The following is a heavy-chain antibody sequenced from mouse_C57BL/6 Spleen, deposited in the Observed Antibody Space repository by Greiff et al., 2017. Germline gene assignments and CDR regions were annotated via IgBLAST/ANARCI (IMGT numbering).Heavy chain of an antibody. CDR3: ARSNYYGSSYWYFDV. CDR1: GYTFTSYW. Sequence: QVQLQQPGTELVKPGASVKLSCKASGYTFTSYWMHWVKQRPGQGLEWIGNINPSNGGTNYNDKFKSKATLTVDKSSSTAYMQLSSLPSEDSAVYYCARSNYYGSSYWYFDVWGTGTTVTVSS. D-gene: IGHD1-1*01. CDR2: INPSNGGT. J-gene: IGHJ1*03. V-gene: IGHV1-53*01.